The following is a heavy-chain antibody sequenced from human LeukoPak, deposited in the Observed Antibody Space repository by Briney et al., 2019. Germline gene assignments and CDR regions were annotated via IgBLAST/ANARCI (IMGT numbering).Heavy chain of an antibody. CDR3: ARVGSTGVYFQH. Sequence: GGSLRLSCAVSGFTLGDYYMSWIRQAPGKGLEWVAYISSSSSYTNYALSVKGRFTISRDNAKNSLYLQMNSLRAEDTAVYYCARVGSTGVYFQHWGQGTLVTVSS. CDR1: GFTLGDYY. D-gene: IGHD4-23*01. V-gene: IGHV3-11*06. J-gene: IGHJ1*01. CDR2: ISSSSSYT.